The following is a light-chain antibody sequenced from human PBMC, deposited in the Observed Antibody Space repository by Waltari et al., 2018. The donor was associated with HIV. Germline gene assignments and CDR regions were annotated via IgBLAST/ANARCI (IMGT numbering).Light chain of an antibody. Sequence: EIVLTQSQGTLSLSPGARATISCRASQSVSSGYFAWYQHKPGQTPWLLIYGASSRATGIPDRCSGSGSGTDFTLTISRLEPEDFAVYYCQQYGGSPMYTFGQGTKLEIK. CDR2: GAS. CDR3: QQYGGSPMYT. J-gene: IGKJ2*01. CDR1: QSVSSGY. V-gene: IGKV3-20*01.